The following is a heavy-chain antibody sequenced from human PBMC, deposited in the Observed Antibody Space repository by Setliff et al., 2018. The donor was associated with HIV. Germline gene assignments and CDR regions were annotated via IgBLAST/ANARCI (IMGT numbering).Heavy chain of an antibody. CDR3: ARDHSGYDPDAFDI. D-gene: IGHD5-12*01. Sequence: NPSETLSLTCTVSGGSTSNYHWSWIRQPAGKGLEWIGRSYISGSTNYNPSLKSRVTMSVDTSKNQFSLKLSSVTAADTAVYYCARDHSGYDPDAFDIWGQGTMVTVSS. CDR1: GGSTSNYH. J-gene: IGHJ3*02. V-gene: IGHV4-4*07. CDR2: SYISGST.